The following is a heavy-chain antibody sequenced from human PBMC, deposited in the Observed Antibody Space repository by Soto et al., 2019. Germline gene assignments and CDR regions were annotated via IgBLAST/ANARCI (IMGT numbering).Heavy chain of an antibody. Sequence: QVQLQESGPGLVKPSETLSLTCTVSGGSISSYYWSWIRQPPGKGLEWIGYIYYSGSTNYNPSLKSRVTISVDTSKNQFSLKLSSVTAADTAVYYCARSSSWYKWYFDLWGRGTLVTVSS. J-gene: IGHJ2*01. CDR3: ARSSSWYKWYFDL. CDR1: GGSISSYY. D-gene: IGHD6-13*01. V-gene: IGHV4-59*01. CDR2: IYYSGST.